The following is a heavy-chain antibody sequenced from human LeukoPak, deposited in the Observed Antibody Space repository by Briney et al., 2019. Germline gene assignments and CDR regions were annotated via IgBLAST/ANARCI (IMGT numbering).Heavy chain of an antibody. J-gene: IGHJ4*02. D-gene: IGHD6-13*01. V-gene: IGHV3-21*06. CDR1: GFTFSSYA. CDR2: ISSNSRHI. CDR3: ARVAEAAAFDS. Sequence: GGSLRLSCAASGFTFSSYAMSWVRQAPGKGLEWVSSISSNSRHIYYADSMRGRFTISRDNAKNSLYLQMNSLKPEDTAVYYCARVAEAAAFDSWGQGTLVTVSS.